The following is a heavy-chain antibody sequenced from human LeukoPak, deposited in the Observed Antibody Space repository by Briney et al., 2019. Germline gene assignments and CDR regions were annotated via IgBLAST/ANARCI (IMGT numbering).Heavy chain of an antibody. Sequence: GGSLSLSCAASGFTFSGYWMSWVRQAPGKGLEWVANIKQDGSEKYYVDSVKGRFTISRDNAKNSLYLQVNSLRAEGTAVYYCAAGGAFDIWGQGTMVTVSS. V-gene: IGHV3-7*01. D-gene: IGHD4-23*01. CDR1: GFTFSGYW. CDR3: AAGGAFDI. CDR2: IKQDGSEK. J-gene: IGHJ3*02.